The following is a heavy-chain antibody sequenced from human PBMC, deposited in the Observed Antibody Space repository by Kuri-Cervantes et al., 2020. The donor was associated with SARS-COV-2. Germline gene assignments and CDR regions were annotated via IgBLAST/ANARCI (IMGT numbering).Heavy chain of an antibody. CDR3: ARHLYSSSFTNPDY. CDR2: IYYSGST. CDR1: GGSISSSSYY. Sequence: SETLSLTCTVSGGSISSSSYYWGWIRQPPGKGLEWIGSIYYSGSTYYNPSLKSRVTISVDTSKNQFSLKLSSVTAADTAVYYCARHLYSSSFTNPDYWGQGTLVTVSS. D-gene: IGHD6-13*01. J-gene: IGHJ4*02. V-gene: IGHV4-39*01.